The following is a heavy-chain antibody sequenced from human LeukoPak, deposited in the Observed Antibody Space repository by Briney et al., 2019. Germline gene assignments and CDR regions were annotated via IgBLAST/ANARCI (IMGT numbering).Heavy chain of an antibody. CDR1: GYSFTSYW. V-gene: IGHV5-51*01. CDR3: ARQRPTLYDYGGRDAFDI. D-gene: IGHD4-23*01. Sequence: GESLKISCKGSGYSFTSYWIGWVRQMPGKGLEWMGIIYPGDSDTRYSPSFQGQVTISADKSISTAYLQWSSLKASDTAMYYCARQRPTLYDYGGRDAFDIWGQGTMVTVSS. CDR2: IYPGDSDT. J-gene: IGHJ3*02.